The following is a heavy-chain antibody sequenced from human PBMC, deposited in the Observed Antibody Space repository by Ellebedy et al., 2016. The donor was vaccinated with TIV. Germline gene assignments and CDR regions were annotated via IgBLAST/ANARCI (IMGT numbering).Heavy chain of an antibody. CDR2: ISNSGTYT. D-gene: IGHD3-10*01. V-gene: IGHV3-11*05. CDR1: GFSFSGFY. CDR3: ARDRDGVFDY. Sequence: GESLKISCSASGFSFSGFYMTWIRQAPGKGLEWIAYISNSGTYTKYADSVKGRFTISRDNAENTLYLQMNSLRAEDTAVHYCARDRDGVFDYWGQGTLVTVSS. J-gene: IGHJ4*02.